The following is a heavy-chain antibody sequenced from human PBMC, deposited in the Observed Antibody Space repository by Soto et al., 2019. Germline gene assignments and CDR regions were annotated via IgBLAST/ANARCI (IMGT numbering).Heavy chain of an antibody. J-gene: IGHJ5*02. V-gene: IGHV1-69*13. D-gene: IGHD2-15*01. CDR3: GSSQAYCSGGSCYFHWFDP. CDR2: IIPIFGTA. CDR1: GGTFSSYA. Sequence: SVKVSCKASGGTFSSYAISWVRQAPGQGLEWMGGIIPIFGTANYAQKFQGRVTITADESTSTAYMELSSLRSEDTAVYYCGSSQAYCSGGSCYFHWFDPWGQGTLVTVSS.